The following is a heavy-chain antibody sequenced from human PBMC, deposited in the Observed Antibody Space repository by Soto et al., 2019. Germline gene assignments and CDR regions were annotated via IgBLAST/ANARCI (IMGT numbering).Heavy chain of an antibody. D-gene: IGHD6-19*01. Sequence: EVALLESGGGLVQPGGSLRLSCEVSGVALSFYSMSWVRQAPGKGLEWVPSISGNGATTYYAASGKGRFTFSRDNSKNTVHLQMNSLRGEDTAVYYCAKDRGGFTSGWEFFDFWGQGTLVTVSS. J-gene: IGHJ4*02. V-gene: IGHV3-23*01. CDR1: GVALSFYS. CDR3: AKDRGGFTSGWEFFDF. CDR2: ISGNGATT.